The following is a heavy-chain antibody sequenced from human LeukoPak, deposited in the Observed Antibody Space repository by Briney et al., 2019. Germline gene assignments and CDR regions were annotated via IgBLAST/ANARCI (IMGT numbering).Heavy chain of an antibody. CDR1: GGAISSYY. Sequence: SETLSLTCTVSGGAISSYYWSWIRKPPGKGLEWIGYIYYSGSTNYNPSLKSRVTISVDTSKNQFSLKLSSVTAADTAVYYCARQLGIGWFDPWGQGTLVTVSS. CDR3: ARQLGIGWFDP. J-gene: IGHJ5*02. D-gene: IGHD7-27*01. CDR2: IYYSGST. V-gene: IGHV4-59*08.